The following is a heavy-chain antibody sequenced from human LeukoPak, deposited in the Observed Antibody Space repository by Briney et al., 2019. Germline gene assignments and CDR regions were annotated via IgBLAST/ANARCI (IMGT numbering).Heavy chain of an antibody. CDR3: AKDIGEMATIYYYYYGMDV. CDR2: ISYDGSNK. J-gene: IGHJ6*02. D-gene: IGHD5-24*01. Sequence: GGSLRLSCAASGFTFSSYGMHWVRQAPGKGLEWVAVISYDGSNKYYADSVKGRFTISRDNSKNTLYLQMNSLRAEDTAVYYCAKDIGEMATIYYYYYGMDVWGQGTTVTVSS. V-gene: IGHV3-30*18. CDR1: GFTFSSYG.